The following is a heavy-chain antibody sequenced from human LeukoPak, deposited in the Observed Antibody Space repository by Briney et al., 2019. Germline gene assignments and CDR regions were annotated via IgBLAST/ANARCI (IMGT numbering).Heavy chain of an antibody. Sequence: GGSLRLSCAASGFTFSSYAMHWVRQAPGKGLEWVANIKGDGSEKYYVDSVKGRFTISRDSAKNSLFLQMNSLRAEDTAVYYCASERPSSSWYDYWGQGTLVTVSS. CDR1: GFTFSSYA. J-gene: IGHJ4*02. D-gene: IGHD6-13*01. CDR3: ASERPSSSWYDY. V-gene: IGHV3-7*01. CDR2: IKGDGSEK.